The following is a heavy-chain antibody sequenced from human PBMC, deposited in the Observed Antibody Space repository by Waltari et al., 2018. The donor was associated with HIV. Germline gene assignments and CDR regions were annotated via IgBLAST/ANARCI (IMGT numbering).Heavy chain of an antibody. D-gene: IGHD4-17*01. CDR1: GGSVSSDTW. CDR3: AREATSVTTSGGFDI. J-gene: IGHJ3*02. CDR2: ISQSGIT. Sequence: QVQLQDSGPGLVTPSGTLSLTCDVSGGSVSSDTWWRWVRQPPGRGLEWIGEISQSGITNYSPSLKSRVTISIDKSRNQFSLKLNSVTAADTAVYYCAREATSVTTSGGFDIWGQGTVVTVSS. V-gene: IGHV4-4*02.